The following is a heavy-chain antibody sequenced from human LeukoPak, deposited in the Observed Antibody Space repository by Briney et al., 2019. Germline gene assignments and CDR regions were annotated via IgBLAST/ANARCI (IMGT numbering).Heavy chain of an antibody. CDR3: ARASDFDY. CDR1: GYTFTGYY. Sequence: GASVKVSCKTSGYTFTGYYMHWVRQAPGQGLEWMGWINPNSGDTNYAQKFQGRVTMTRDTSISTAYMELNRLRSDDTAVYYCARASDFDYWGQGTLVTVSS. J-gene: IGHJ4*02. CDR2: INPNSGDT. V-gene: IGHV1-2*02.